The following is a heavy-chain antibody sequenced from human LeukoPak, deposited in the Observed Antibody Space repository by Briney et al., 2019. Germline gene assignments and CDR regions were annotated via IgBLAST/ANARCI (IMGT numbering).Heavy chain of an antibody. CDR1: GGTFSSYA. CDR3: ASGGYYYDSSGYYFDY. V-gene: IGHV1-69*13. D-gene: IGHD3-22*01. Sequence: SVKVSCKASGGTFSSYAISWVRRAPGQGLEWMGGIIPIFGTANYAQKFQGRVTITADESTSTAYMELSSLRSEDTAVYYCASGGYYYDSSGYYFDYWGQGTLVTVSS. CDR2: IIPIFGTA. J-gene: IGHJ4*02.